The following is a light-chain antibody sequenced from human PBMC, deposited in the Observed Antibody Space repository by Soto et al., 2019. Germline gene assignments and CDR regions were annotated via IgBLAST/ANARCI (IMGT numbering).Light chain of an antibody. J-gene: IGKJ4*01. CDR3: QQRSNWLT. CDR2: DAS. CDR1: QSVSSY. V-gene: IGKV3-11*01. Sequence: EIVLTQSPATLSLSPGERATLSCRASQSVSSYLAWYQQKPGPAPRLLIYDASSRATGIPARFSGSGSGTDFTLAISSLEPEDFAVYYCQQRSNWLTFGGGTKVEIK.